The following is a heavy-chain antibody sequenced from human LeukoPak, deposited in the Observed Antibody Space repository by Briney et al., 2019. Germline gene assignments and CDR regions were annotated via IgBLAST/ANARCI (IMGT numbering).Heavy chain of an antibody. CDR2: ISWNSGSI. CDR1: GFTFDDYA. V-gene: IGHV3-9*01. Sequence: GGSLRLSCAASGFTFDDYAMHWVRQAPGKGLEWVSGISWNSGSIGYADSVKGRFTISRDNAKNSLYLQMNSLRAEDTALYYCAKDIEAYSESYDYWGQGTLVTVSS. D-gene: IGHD1-26*01. J-gene: IGHJ4*02. CDR3: AKDIEAYSESYDY.